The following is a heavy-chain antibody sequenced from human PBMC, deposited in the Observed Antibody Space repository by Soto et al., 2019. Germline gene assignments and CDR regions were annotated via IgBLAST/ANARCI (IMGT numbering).Heavy chain of an antibody. CDR1: GFTFSIYW. CDR3: TRVGGSVSGMDV. V-gene: IGHV3-74*01. Sequence: EVQLVESGGGLVQPGGSLRLSCAASGFTFSIYWMHWVCQAPGKGPVWFSRIDNAGSSARYAESVKGRFTISRDNAKNTVYLQMNSLRAEDTAVYDCTRVGGSVSGMDVWGQGTTVTVSS. J-gene: IGHJ6*02. D-gene: IGHD1-26*01. CDR2: IDNAGSSA.